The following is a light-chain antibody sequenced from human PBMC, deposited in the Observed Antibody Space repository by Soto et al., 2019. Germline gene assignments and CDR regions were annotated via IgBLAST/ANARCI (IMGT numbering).Light chain of an antibody. CDR3: ATWDSDVSYVV. Sequence: QSVLTQPPSVSAAPGQRVSISCSGSAPTIGSNSVCWYQQLPGAAPKLLIFDSNKRPSGSPDRFSGSKSGTSATLGISGLQTGDEADYFCATWDSDVSYVVFGGGTKVTVL. J-gene: IGLJ2*01. CDR1: APTIGSNS. V-gene: IGLV1-51*01. CDR2: DSN.